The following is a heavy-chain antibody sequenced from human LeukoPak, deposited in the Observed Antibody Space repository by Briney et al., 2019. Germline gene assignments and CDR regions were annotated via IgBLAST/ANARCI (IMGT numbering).Heavy chain of an antibody. Sequence: GGSLRLSCAASGFTFSNYAMSWVRQAPGKGLEWVSVIYSGGSTYYADSVKGRFTISRHNSKNTLYLQMNSLRAEDTAVYYCAAAGAPHFGTWGQGTLVTVSS. CDR1: GFTFSNYA. CDR2: IYSGGST. D-gene: IGHD6-13*01. V-gene: IGHV3-53*04. J-gene: IGHJ5*02. CDR3: AAAGAPHFGT.